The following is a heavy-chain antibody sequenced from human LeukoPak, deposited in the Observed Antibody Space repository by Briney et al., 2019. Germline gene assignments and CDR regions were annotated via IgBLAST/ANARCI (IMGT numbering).Heavy chain of an antibody. D-gene: IGHD6-19*01. Sequence: ASVKVSCKASGYTFTGYYMYWVRQAPGQGLEWMGWINPNSGGTNYAQKFQGRVTMTRDTSISTAYMELSRLRSDDTAVYYCASKAGIAVAGLFDYWGQGTLVTVSS. CDR3: ASKAGIAVAGLFDY. CDR2: INPNSGGT. V-gene: IGHV1-2*02. CDR1: GYTFTGYY. J-gene: IGHJ4*02.